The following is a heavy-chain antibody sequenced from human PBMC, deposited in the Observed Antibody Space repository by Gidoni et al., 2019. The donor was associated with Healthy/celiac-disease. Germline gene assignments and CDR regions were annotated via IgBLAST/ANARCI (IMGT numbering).Heavy chain of an antibody. J-gene: IGHJ4*02. CDR1: GGPFSSYA. V-gene: IGHV1-69*01. Sequence: QVQLVQSGAEVKKPGSSVKVSCKASGGPFSSYAISWVRQAPGQGLEWMGGISPIFGTANYAQKFQGRVTITADESTSTAYMELSSLRSEDTAVYYCASPRGSSSSVGFDYWGQGTLVTVSS. CDR3: ASPRGSSSSVGFDY. CDR2: ISPIFGTA. D-gene: IGHD6-6*01.